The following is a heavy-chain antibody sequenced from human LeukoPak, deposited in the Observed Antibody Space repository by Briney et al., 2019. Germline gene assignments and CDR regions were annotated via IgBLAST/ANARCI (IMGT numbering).Heavy chain of an antibody. CDR1: GFTFSDYY. Sequence: GGSLRLSCAASGFTFSDYYMSWIRQAPGKGLEWVSYISSSGSTIYYADSVKGRFTISRDKAKNSLYLQMNSLRAEDTAVYYCAMGSAAAGTRQFDYWGQGTLVTVSS. V-gene: IGHV3-11*01. CDR3: AMGSAAAGTRQFDY. CDR2: ISSSGSTI. D-gene: IGHD6-13*01. J-gene: IGHJ4*02.